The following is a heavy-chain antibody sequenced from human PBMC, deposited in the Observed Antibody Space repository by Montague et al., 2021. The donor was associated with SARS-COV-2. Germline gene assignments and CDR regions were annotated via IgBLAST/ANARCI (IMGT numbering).Heavy chain of an antibody. CDR3: AKEREVVRAARTLVAFDL. CDR2: IKHSGTA. V-gene: IGHV4-34*01. CDR1: GGSFSVYY. D-gene: IGHD2-2*01. J-gene: IGHJ3*01. Sequence: SETLSLTYAVYGGSFSVYYWSWLRQSPRSGLEWIAEIKHSGTANYNPSLKSRVSISVDTSKNQFTLKLTSVTAADTAMYYCAKEREVVRAARTLVAFDLWGQGTMVTVSS.